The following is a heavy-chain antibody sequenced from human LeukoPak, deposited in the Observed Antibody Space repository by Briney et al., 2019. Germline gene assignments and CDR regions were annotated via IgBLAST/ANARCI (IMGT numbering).Heavy chain of an antibody. Sequence: ASVKVSCKASGYTFTSYDINWVRQATGQGLEWMGWMNPNGGNTGYAQKFQGRVTITRNTSISTAYMELSSLRSEDTAVYYCARGSVVAATILYYYYYYMDVWGKGTTVTVSS. CDR3: ARGSVVAATILYYYYYYMDV. V-gene: IGHV1-8*01. CDR2: MNPNGGNT. CDR1: GYTFTSYD. D-gene: IGHD2-15*01. J-gene: IGHJ6*03.